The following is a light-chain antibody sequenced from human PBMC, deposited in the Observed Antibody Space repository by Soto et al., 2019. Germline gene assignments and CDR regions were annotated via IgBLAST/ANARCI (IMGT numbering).Light chain of an antibody. J-gene: IGKJ4*01. CDR2: AAS. Sequence: DIQLTQSPSSLSASVGDRVTITCRASQAITNYLAWLQQKPGKPPKTVIYAASSLQSGVPSRFSGSGSETDFTLTISGLQPEDLATYYFQPYNGYALTFGGGTKVEIK. CDR3: QPYNGYALT. V-gene: IGKV1-16*01. CDR1: QAITNY.